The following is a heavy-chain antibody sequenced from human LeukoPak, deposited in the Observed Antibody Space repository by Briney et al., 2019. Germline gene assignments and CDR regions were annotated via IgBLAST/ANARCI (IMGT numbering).Heavy chain of an antibody. J-gene: IGHJ4*02. Sequence: PGGSLRLSCAASGFIFNIYGIHWVRQAPGKGLEWLAYITPKGSSQYYADSVKGRFTISRDNAKNSLYLQMNSLRAEDTAVYYCARDVGVYKYCSGGSCYGGGFDYWGQGTLVTVSS. CDR3: ARDVGVYKYCSGGSCYGGGFDY. V-gene: IGHV3-21*05. CDR2: ITPKGSSQ. D-gene: IGHD2-15*01. CDR1: GFIFNIYG.